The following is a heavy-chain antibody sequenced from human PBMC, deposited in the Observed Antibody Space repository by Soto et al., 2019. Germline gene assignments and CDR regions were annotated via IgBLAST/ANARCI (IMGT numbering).Heavy chain of an antibody. V-gene: IGHV1-18*01. D-gene: IGHD2-21*02. Sequence: ASVKVSCKTSGYTFTTYGIIWVRQAPGQGLESMGWISGYNGNTHHAQSLQGRVTMTTDKSTSTAYMELRSLKSDDTAVYYCARVLVAVTAPFDYWGQGTLVTVSS. CDR3: ARVLVAVTAPFDY. J-gene: IGHJ4*02. CDR2: ISGYNGNT. CDR1: GYTFTTYG.